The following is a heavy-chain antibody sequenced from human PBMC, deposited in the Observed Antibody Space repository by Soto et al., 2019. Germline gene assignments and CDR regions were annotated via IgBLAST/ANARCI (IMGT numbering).Heavy chain of an antibody. Sequence: EVQLVESGGGLVQPGGSLRLPCAASGLIFSNYTMHWVRQAPGKGLVWVSRISTDGSITDYADSVKGRFTVSRDNAKNALYLQINSLRVDDTAVYYCARDTNGLHYWGQGTLVTVSS. V-gene: IGHV3-74*01. CDR3: ARDTNGLHY. D-gene: IGHD2-8*01. CDR1: GLIFSNYT. J-gene: IGHJ4*02. CDR2: ISTDGSIT.